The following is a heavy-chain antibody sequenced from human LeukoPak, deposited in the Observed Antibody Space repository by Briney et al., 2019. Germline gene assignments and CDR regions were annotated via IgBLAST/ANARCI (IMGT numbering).Heavy chain of an antibody. CDR1: GYTFTGYY. CDR3: ARGYCSSASCYQVYYFDY. Sequence: GASVKVSCKASGYTFTGYYMHWVRQAPGQGLEWMGWISASNANTKYAQKFQGRVTLTTDTSTSTAYMELRSLRSDDTAVYFCARGYCSSASCYQVYYFDYWGQGTLVTVSS. V-gene: IGHV1-18*04. J-gene: IGHJ4*02. D-gene: IGHD2-2*01. CDR2: ISASNANT.